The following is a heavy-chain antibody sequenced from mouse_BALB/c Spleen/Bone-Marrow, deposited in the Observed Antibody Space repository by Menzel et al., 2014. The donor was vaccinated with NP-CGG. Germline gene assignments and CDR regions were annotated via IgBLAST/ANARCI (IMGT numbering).Heavy chain of an antibody. CDR1: GFTFSSYG. J-gene: IGHJ3*01. CDR3: AGHGYCGEAEGSFVY. V-gene: IGHV5-9-2*01. D-gene: IGHD2-13*01. CDR2: ISGGGSYT. Sequence: EVQVVESGGNLVKSGGSLKLSCAASGFTFSSYGMSWVRRTPEKRLEWVATISGGGSYTFYPDSVKGRFTISRDNAKNNLCLQVSSLRCGGTALYCGAGHGYCGEAEGSFVYWGQGTLVTVSA.